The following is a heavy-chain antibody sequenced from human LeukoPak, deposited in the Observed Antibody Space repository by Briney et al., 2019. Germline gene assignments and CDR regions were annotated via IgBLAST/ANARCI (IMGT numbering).Heavy chain of an antibody. Sequence: SVKGSWKASGGTFSSYAISWVRQAPGQGLESLRGIIPIFGTANYAQKFQGRVTITADESTSPAYMELSSLRSEDTAVFFFKQKTAYEILRARRGYGMDVWGQETTVTVSS. CDR2: IIPIFGTA. D-gene: IGHD3-9*01. CDR3: KQKTAYEILRARRGYGMDV. J-gene: IGHJ6*02. V-gene: IGHV1-69*13. CDR1: GGTFSSYA.